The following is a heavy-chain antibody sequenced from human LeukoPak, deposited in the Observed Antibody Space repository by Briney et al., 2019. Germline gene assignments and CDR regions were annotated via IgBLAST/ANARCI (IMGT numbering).Heavy chain of an antibody. CDR1: GYTLTGYY. Sequence: ASVKVSCKASGYTLTGYYMHWVRQAPGQGLEWMGWINPDTGGTNYAQKFQGRVTITADESTSTAYMELSSLRSEDTAVYYCARGGEWDPIRFDPWGQGTLVTVSS. CDR3: ARGGEWDPIRFDP. J-gene: IGHJ5*02. V-gene: IGHV1-2*02. D-gene: IGHD1-26*01. CDR2: INPDTGGT.